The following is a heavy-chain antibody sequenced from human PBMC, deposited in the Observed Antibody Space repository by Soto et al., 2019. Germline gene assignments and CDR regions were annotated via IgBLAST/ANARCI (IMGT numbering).Heavy chain of an antibody. CDR3: ARDSASLATICGVVMVGGMDV. J-gene: IGHJ6*02. Sequence: SLTLSCAASSFTFSSDSINCVRHAPGKGLECISSISSSSSYIYSAYSVKGRFTLSRDNAKNSLYLQMNRLRAEDTAVYYCARDSASLATICGVVMVGGMDVWGQGTTVTVSS. CDR1: SFTFSSDS. V-gene: IGHV3-21*01. CDR2: ISSSSSYI. D-gene: IGHD3-3*01.